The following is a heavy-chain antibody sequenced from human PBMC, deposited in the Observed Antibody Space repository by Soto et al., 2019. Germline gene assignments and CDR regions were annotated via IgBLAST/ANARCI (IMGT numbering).Heavy chain of an antibody. J-gene: IGHJ4*02. CDR3: GRIEMFNGAWRRSAY. V-gene: IGHV3-72*01. Sequence: EVQLVESGGDLVQPGGSLRLSCAASGFTFSDHYMDWVRQAPGKGLEWVGRIRNKVNGYTTDYAASVKGRFTISRDDSKNLLYLRMDSLKVEDTAIYYCGRIEMFNGAWRRSAYWGQGTLVTVSS. D-gene: IGHD5-12*01. CDR2: IRNKVNGYTT. CDR1: GFTFSDHY.